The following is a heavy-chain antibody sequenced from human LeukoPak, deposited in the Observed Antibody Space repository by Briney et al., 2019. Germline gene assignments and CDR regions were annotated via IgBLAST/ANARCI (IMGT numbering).Heavy chain of an antibody. CDR2: INHSGST. J-gene: IGHJ4*02. CDR3: ARGGLWFRELGFFDY. V-gene: IGHV4-34*01. D-gene: IGHD3-10*01. Sequence: SETLSLTCAVYGGSFSGYYWGWIRQPPGKGLEWIGEINHSGSTNYNPSLKGRVTISVDTSKNQFSLKLSSVTAADTAVYYCARGGLWFRELGFFDYWGQGTLVTVSS. CDR1: GGSFSGYY.